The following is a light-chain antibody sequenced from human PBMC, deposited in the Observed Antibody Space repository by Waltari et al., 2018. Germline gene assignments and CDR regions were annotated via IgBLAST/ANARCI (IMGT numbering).Light chain of an antibody. CDR2: EVR. CDR3: SSDAVSNNFYD. V-gene: IGLV2-8*01. J-gene: IGLJ1*01. Sequence: QSALTQPPSASGSPGQSVTISCTGPGRGGSVSWYQQLPGKAPKLLIYEVRKRPSGVPDRFSGSKSGNTASLTVSGLQAEDEGDYYCSSDAVSNNFYDFGSGTKVTVL. CDR1: GRGGS.